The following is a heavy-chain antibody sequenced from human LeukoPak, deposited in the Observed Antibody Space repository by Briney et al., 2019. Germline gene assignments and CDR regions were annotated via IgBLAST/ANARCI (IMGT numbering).Heavy chain of an antibody. V-gene: IGHV1-8*03. CDR1: GYTSTSYD. J-gene: IGHJ3*02. CDR3: ARGIAARLGRAFDI. Sequence: GASVKVSCKASGYTSTSYDINWVRQATGQGLEWMGWMNPNSGNTGYAQKFQGRVTITRNTSISTAYMELSSLRSEDTAVYYCARGIAARLGRAFDIWGQGTMVTVSS. CDR2: MNPNSGNT. D-gene: IGHD6-6*01.